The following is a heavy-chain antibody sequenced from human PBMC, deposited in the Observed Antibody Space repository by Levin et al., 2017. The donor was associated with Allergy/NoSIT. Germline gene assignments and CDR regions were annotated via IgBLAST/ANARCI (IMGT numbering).Heavy chain of an antibody. CDR3: TTGWGSSWYSDAFDI. V-gene: IGHV3-15*01. D-gene: IGHD6-13*01. Sequence: PGGSLRLSCAASGFTFSNAWMSWVRQAPGKGLEWVGRIKSKTDGGTTDYAAPVKGRFTISREDSKNTLYLQMNSLKTEDTAVYYCTTGWGSSWYSDAFDIWGQGTMVTVSS. CDR1: GFTFSNAW. J-gene: IGHJ3*02. CDR2: IKSKTDGGTT.